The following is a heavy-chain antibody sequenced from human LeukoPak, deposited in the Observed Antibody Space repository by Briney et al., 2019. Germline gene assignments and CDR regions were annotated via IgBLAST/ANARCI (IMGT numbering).Heavy chain of an antibody. V-gene: IGHV3-23*01. Sequence: GGSLRLSCAASGFTFSSYAMSWVRQAPGKGLDWVSAISGSGGSTYYADSVKGRFTISRDNSKNTLYLQTNSLRAEDTAVYYCAKGEAISRSQLYGGPDYRGQGTLVTVSS. CDR3: AKGEAISRSQLYGGPDY. J-gene: IGHJ4*02. CDR1: GFTFSSYA. CDR2: ISGSGGST. D-gene: IGHD4-23*01.